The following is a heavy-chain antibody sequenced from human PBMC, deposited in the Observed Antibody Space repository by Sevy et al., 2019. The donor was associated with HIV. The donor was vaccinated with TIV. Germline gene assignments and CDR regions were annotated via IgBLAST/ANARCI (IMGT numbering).Heavy chain of an antibody. CDR2: IYSAHST. CDR3: ARGKLDYGDYYYFDY. V-gene: IGHV3-53*01. CDR1: GFTVSTKY. D-gene: IGHD4-17*01. J-gene: IGHJ4*02. Sequence: GGSLRLSCAASGFTVSTKYMSWVRQAPGKGLEWVSVIYSAHSTYYTDSVKGRFTISRDNSKNTLYLQMNSLRAEDTAVHYCARGKLDYGDYYYFDYWGQGTLVTVSS.